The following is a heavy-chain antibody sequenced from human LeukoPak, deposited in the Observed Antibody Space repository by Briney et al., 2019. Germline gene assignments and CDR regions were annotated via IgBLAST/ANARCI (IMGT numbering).Heavy chain of an antibody. J-gene: IGHJ4*02. CDR2: IFYSGST. CDR3: ARDVLTIIDGSFDY. V-gene: IGHV4-39*07. CDR1: GGSISTSSYY. Sequence: SETLSLICTVSGGSISTSSYYWGWVRQPPGKGLEWIGNIFYSGSTYYSPSLKSRVTISLDTSRNQFSLKLNSVTAADTAVYYCARDVLTIIDGSFDYWGQGTLVTVSS. D-gene: IGHD2-8*01.